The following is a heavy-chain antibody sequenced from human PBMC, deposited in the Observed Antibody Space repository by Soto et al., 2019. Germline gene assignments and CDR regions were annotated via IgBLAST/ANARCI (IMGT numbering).Heavy chain of an antibody. V-gene: IGHV1-69*13. CDR3: ATDRGPSSGYYPNWFDP. CDR2: IIPIFGTA. J-gene: IGHJ5*02. D-gene: IGHD3-22*01. Sequence: SVKVSCKASGGTFSSYAISWVRQAPGQGLEWMGEIIPIFGTANYAQKFQGRVTITADESTSTAYIELSSLRSEDTAVYYCATDRGPSSGYYPNWFDPWGQGTLVTVSS. CDR1: GGTFSSYA.